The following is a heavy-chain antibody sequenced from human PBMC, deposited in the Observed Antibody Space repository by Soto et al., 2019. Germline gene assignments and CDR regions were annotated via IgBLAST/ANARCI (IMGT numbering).Heavy chain of an antibody. J-gene: IGHJ5*02. Sequence: ASVKVSCKASGYTFTSYGISWVRQAPGQGLEWMGWISAYNSNTNYAQKLQGRVTMTTDTSTSTGYMELRSLRSDDTAVYYCARAHRGYSYGYFDPWGQGTLVTVSS. CDR2: ISAYNSNT. CDR3: ARAHRGYSYGYFDP. CDR1: GYTFTSYG. V-gene: IGHV1-18*04. D-gene: IGHD5-18*01.